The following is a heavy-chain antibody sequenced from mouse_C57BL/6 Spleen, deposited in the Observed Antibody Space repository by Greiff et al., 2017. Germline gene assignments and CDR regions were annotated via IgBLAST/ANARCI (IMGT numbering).Heavy chain of an antibody. Sequence: EVKLVESEGGLVQPGSSMKLSCTASGFTFSDYYMAWVRQVPEKGLEWVANINYDGSSTYYLDSLKSRFIISRDNAKNILYLQMSSLKSEDTATYYCARDEATVGGFAYWGQGTLVTVSA. CDR2: INYDGSST. J-gene: IGHJ3*01. CDR1: GFTFSDYY. V-gene: IGHV5-16*01. CDR3: ARDEATVGGFAY. D-gene: IGHD1-1*01.